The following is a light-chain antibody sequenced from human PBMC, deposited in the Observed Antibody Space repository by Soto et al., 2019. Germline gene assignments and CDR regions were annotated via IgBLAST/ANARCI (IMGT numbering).Light chain of an antibody. CDR2: DTS. V-gene: IGKV3-20*01. CDR1: QTVSSSS. Sequence: EIVLAQSPGTLSLSPGERATLSCRASQTVSSSSLAWYQQKPGQAPRLLIYDTSTRATGIPDRFSGSGSGTDFTLTINGLEPEDFGVYYCQQYGSSPFTFGPGTKVDLK. J-gene: IGKJ3*01. CDR3: QQYGSSPFT.